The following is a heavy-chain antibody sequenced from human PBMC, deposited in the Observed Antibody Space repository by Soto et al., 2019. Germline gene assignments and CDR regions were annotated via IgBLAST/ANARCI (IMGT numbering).Heavy chain of an antibody. Sequence: GGSLRLSCAASGFTLSTYDMHWVRQATGKGLEWVSYISSSSSTIYYADSVKGRFTISRDNAKNSLYLKMNSLRDEDTAVYYCARDTFIGFGELLFVYYYGMDVWGQGTTVTVSS. CDR3: ARDTFIGFGELLFVYYYGMDV. V-gene: IGHV3-48*02. CDR2: ISSSSSTI. CDR1: GFTLSTYD. D-gene: IGHD3-10*01. J-gene: IGHJ6*02.